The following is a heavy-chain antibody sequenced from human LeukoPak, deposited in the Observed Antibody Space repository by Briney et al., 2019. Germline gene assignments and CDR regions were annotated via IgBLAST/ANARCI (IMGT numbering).Heavy chain of an antibody. CDR3: ARDGIVVATPFDY. Sequence: PGRSLRLSCAASGFTFSSYGMHWVRHAARKRLEFVAVIWYDGSNKYYADSVKGRFTISRDNSKNTLYLQMNSLRAEDTAVYYCARDGIVVATPFDYWGQGTLVTVSS. V-gene: IGHV3-33*01. CDR2: IWYDGSNK. CDR1: GFTFSSYG. D-gene: IGHD3-22*01. J-gene: IGHJ4*02.